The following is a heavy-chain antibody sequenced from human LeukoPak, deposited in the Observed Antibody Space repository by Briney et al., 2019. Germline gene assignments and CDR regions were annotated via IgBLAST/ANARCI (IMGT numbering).Heavy chain of an antibody. J-gene: IGHJ4*02. D-gene: IGHD3-22*01. CDR2: ISAYNGNT. Sequence: ASVKVSCKASGYTFTSYGISWVRQAPGQGLEWMGWISAYNGNTNYAQKLQGRVTITTDTSTSTAYMELRSLRSDDTAVYYCARIPRYYYDSSGYYYFDYWGQGTLVTVSS. V-gene: IGHV1-18*01. CDR1: GYTFTSYG. CDR3: ARIPRYYYDSSGYYYFDY.